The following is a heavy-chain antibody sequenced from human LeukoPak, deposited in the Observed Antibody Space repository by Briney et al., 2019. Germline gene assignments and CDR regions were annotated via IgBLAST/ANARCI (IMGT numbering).Heavy chain of an antibody. CDR1: GFTFSSYG. CDR2: ISGRGDST. V-gene: IGHV3-23*01. CDR3: AIVSTYYYMDV. J-gene: IGHJ6*03. Sequence: GGSLRLSCAASGFTFSSYGMSWVRQAPGKGLEWVSGISGRGDSTYYGDSVQGRFTISRDNSKNTLYLQMNSLRAEDTAIYCCAIVSTYYYMDVWGKGTTVTVSS. D-gene: IGHD5/OR15-5a*01.